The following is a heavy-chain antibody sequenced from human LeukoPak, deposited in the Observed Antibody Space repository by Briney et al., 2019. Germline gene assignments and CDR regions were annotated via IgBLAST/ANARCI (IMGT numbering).Heavy chain of an antibody. Sequence: GGSLRLSCAASGLTFDSYAMNWVRQAPGKGLEWVGFIRSKAYGGTTEYAASVKGRFTISRDDSKSIAYLQMNSLKSEDTAVYYCTRGRRATHDYWGQGTLVTVSS. CDR1: GLTFDSYA. J-gene: IGHJ4*02. D-gene: IGHD1-26*01. CDR3: TRGRRATHDY. CDR2: IRSKAYGGTT. V-gene: IGHV3-49*04.